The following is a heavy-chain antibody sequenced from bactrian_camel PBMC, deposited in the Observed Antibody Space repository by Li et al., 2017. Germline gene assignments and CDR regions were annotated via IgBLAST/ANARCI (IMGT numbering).Heavy chain of an antibody. CDR2: IYTGGGDG. V-gene: IGHV3S40*01. J-gene: IGHJ6*01. CDR1: YTRRPNY. CDR3: VRDWGYADRWYVALGY. D-gene: IGHD6*01. Sequence: VQLVESGGGSVQAGGSLRLSCTYTRRPNYVTWFRQGPGNGREGVAGIYTGGGDGHYADAVKGRFTISHDNAKNTVYLQMNSLKPEDTAVYYRVRDWGYADRWYVALGYWTQGTQVTVS.